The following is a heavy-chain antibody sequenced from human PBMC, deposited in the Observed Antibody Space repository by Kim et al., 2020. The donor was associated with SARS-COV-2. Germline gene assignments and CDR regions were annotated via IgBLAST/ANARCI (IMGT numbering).Heavy chain of an antibody. Sequence: GGSLRLSCAASGFTFSSYGMHWVRQAPGKGLEWVAVIWYDGSNKYYADSVKGRFTISRDNSKNTLYLQMNSLRDEDTAVYYCARDLPDYYGSGSYLDVWGQGTTVTVSS. CDR1: GFTFSSYG. CDR2: IWYDGSNK. D-gene: IGHD3-10*01. CDR3: ARDLPDYYGSGSYLDV. J-gene: IGHJ6*02. V-gene: IGHV3-33*01.